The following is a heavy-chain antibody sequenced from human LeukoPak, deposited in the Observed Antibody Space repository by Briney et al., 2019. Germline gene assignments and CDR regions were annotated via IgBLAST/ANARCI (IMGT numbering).Heavy chain of an antibody. CDR1: GGSISSSNW. J-gene: IGHJ4*02. D-gene: IGHD3-10*01. V-gene: IGHV4-4*02. CDR2: IYHGGST. CDR3: ARGEEHGSGTVHFDY. Sequence: SETLSLTCDVSGGSISSSNWWSWVRQPPGKGLEWIGEIYHGGSTNYNPSLKSRVTMSVDKSKNQFSLELSSVTAADTAVYYCARGEEHGSGTVHFDYWGQGILVTVSS.